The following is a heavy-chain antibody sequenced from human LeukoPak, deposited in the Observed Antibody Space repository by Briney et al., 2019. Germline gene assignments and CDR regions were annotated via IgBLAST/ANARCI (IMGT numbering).Heavy chain of an antibody. V-gene: IGHV4-4*02. Sequence: SGTLSLTCFVSGESISNGNWCTWVRQPPGKGLDWIGEIYHTGTTNYNASLESRVTISIDESTNRFSLNLRSVTAADTAVYYCATRSPLVDAILWGQGTLVTVSS. CDR3: ATRSPLVDAIL. J-gene: IGHJ4*02. CDR1: GESISNGNW. D-gene: IGHD5-12*01. CDR2: IYHTGTT.